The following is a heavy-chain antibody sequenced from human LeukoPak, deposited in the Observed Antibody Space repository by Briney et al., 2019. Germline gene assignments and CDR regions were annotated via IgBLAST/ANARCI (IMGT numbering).Heavy chain of an antibody. Sequence: PSETLSLTCTVSGGSISSYYWSWIRQPPGKGLEWIGYIYYSGSTNYNPSLKSRVTISVDTSKNQFSLKLGSVTAADTAVYYCARADYGGNLDYWGQGTLVTVSS. D-gene: IGHD4-23*01. CDR3: ARADYGGNLDY. CDR1: GGSISSYY. J-gene: IGHJ4*02. CDR2: IYYSGST. V-gene: IGHV4-59*01.